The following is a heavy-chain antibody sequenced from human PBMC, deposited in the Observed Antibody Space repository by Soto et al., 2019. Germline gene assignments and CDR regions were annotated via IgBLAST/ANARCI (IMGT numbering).Heavy chain of an antibody. J-gene: IGHJ4*02. CDR1: GSRFSNYV. CDR2: IIPIFNST. D-gene: IGHD2-2*02. CDR3: AREGRGKKAGYNGLVSLGY. Sequence: QVQLVQSGAEVKTPGSSLKVSCKVSGSRFSNYVISWVRQAPGHGLEWLGRIIPIFNSTKYAQSFQGRVNITADKSTSTASLELSSLRSDETAVYYGAREGRGKKAGYNGLVSLGYWGQGTLVTVSS. V-gene: IGHV1-69*06.